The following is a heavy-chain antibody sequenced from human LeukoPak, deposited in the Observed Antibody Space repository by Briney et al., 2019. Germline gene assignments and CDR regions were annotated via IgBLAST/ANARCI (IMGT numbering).Heavy chain of an antibody. CDR3: AKKGTSSGYTYFDY. CDR1: GFTLSTYA. CDR2: ISSSSSYI. D-gene: IGHD3-22*01. V-gene: IGHV3-21*01. J-gene: IGHJ4*02. Sequence: GGSLRLSCAASGFTLSTYAMSWVRQAPGKGLEWVSSISSSSSYIYYADSVKGRFTISRDNAKNSLYLQMNSLRAEDTAVYYCAKKGTSSGYTYFDYWGQGTLVTVSS.